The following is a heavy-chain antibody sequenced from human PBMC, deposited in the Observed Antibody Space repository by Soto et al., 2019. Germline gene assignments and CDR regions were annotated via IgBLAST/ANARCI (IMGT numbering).Heavy chain of an antibody. CDR2: IWIDGSNK. Sequence: GGSLRLSCVASGFTFSSYAMHWVRQAPGKGREWLAIIWIDGSNKFYAGSVQGRFTISRDNSKNTVCLQMNTLSAEDTAVYYCARALFPDVDIYAMDVWGQGTTVTVSS. J-gene: IGHJ6*02. CDR1: GFTFSSYA. CDR3: ARALFPDVDIYAMDV. V-gene: IGHV3-33*08. D-gene: IGHD5-12*01.